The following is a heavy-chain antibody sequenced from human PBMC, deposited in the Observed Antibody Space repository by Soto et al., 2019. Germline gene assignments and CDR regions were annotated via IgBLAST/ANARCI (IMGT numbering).Heavy chain of an antibody. D-gene: IGHD6-6*01. V-gene: IGHV1-58*01. J-gene: IGHJ6*02. Sequence: GASVKVSCKASGFTFTSSAVQWVRQARGQRLEWIGWIVVGSGNTNYAQKFQERVTITRDMSTSTAYMELSSLRSEDTAVYYCAEGAFGIAARGYYYGMDVWGQGTTVTVSS. CDR2: IVVGSGNT. CDR1: GFTFTSSA. CDR3: AEGAFGIAARGYYYGMDV.